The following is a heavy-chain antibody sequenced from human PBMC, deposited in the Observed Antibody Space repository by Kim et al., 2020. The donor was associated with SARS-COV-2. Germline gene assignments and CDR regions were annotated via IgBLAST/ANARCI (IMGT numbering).Heavy chain of an antibody. D-gene: IGHD5-18*01. Sequence: FTISRDNSKNTLYLQMNSLRAEDTAVYYCAKEIRGYSYHPRVKVSQAVDYWGQGTLVTVSS. V-gene: IGHV3-30*02. CDR3: AKEIRGYSYHPRVKVSQAVDY. J-gene: IGHJ4*02.